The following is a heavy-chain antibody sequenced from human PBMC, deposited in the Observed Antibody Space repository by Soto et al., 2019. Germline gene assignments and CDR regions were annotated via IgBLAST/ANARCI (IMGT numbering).Heavy chain of an antibody. CDR3: ARGDLGGRGNDY. CDR1: GGSFSAYY. D-gene: IGHD3-10*01. J-gene: IGHJ4*02. V-gene: IGHV4-34*01. Sequence: QVLLQQWGAGLLKPSETLSLTCAVYGGSFSAYYWSWIRQPPGKGPEWIGEINHSGSTNYNPSLKSLVTISVDTSKNQFSLKLSSVTAADTAVYYCARGDLGGRGNDYWGQGTLVTVSS. CDR2: INHSGST.